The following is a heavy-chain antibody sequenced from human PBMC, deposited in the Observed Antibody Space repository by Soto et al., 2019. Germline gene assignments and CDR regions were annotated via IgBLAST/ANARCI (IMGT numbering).Heavy chain of an antibody. D-gene: IGHD6-13*01. Sequence: PGGSLRLSCAASGFTFSSYSMNWVRQAPGKGLEWVSSISSSSSYIYYADSVKGRFTISRDNAKNSLYLQMNSLRAEDTAVYYCAREGYSSSWGRGMDVWGQGTTVTVSS. CDR3: AREGYSSSWGRGMDV. CDR2: ISSSSSYI. V-gene: IGHV3-21*01. J-gene: IGHJ6*02. CDR1: GFTFSSYS.